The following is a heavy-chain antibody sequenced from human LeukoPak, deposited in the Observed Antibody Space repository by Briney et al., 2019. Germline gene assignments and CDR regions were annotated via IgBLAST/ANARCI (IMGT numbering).Heavy chain of an antibody. CDR3: ARDNVDGSWYLLVPTNWFDP. J-gene: IGHJ5*02. V-gene: IGHV1-2*02. CDR2: INPNSGGT. D-gene: IGHD6-13*01. CDR1: GYTFTGYY. Sequence: ASVKVSCKASGYTFTGYYMHWVRQAPGQGLEWMGWINPNSGGTNHAQKFQGRVTMTRDTSISTAYMELSRLRSDDTAVYYCARDNVDGSWYLLVPTNWFDPWGQGTLVTVSS.